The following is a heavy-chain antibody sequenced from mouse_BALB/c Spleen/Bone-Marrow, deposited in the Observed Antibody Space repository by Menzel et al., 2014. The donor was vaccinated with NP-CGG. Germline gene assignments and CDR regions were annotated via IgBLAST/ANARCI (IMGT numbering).Heavy chain of an antibody. D-gene: IGHD2-14*01. CDR1: GYAFGAYW. CDR3: AVYYRSDLDY. Sequence: QVQLQQSGAELVRPGSSVKISCKASGYAFGAYWMNWVRQRPGQGLEWIGQLFPGDGDTNYNGKFKGKVILTADKSSSTAYMQLSSLTSDDSAVYFCAVYYRSDLDYWGQGTTLAVSS. J-gene: IGHJ2*01. CDR2: LFPGDGDT. V-gene: IGHV1-80*01.